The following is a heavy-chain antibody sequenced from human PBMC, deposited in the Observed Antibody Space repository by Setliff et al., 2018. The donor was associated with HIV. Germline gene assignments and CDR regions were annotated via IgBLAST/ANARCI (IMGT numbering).Heavy chain of an antibody. V-gene: IGHV3-7*01. CDR2: INSDGTEK. Sequence: GGSLRLSCIASAFSFNNYYMTWVRQAPGKGLEWVANINSDGTEKNYADSVRGRFTISRDNSKNSVYLRMNGLRVEDTAVYYCARLRINDFWGQGTPVTVSS. CDR3: ARLRINDF. CDR1: AFSFNNYY. J-gene: IGHJ4*02.